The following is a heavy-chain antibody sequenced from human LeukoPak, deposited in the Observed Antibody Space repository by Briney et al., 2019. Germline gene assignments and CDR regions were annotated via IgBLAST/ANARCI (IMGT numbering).Heavy chain of an antibody. CDR2: IYYSGST. CDR1: GGSISSSSYY. J-gene: IGHJ4*02. Sequence: SETLSLTCTVSGGSISSSSYYWGWIRQPPGKGLEWIGSIYYSGSTYYNPSLKSRVTISVDTSKNQFSLKLSSVTAADTAVYYCARKTYYYDSSGEPFDYWGQGTLVTVSS. V-gene: IGHV4-39*07. D-gene: IGHD3-22*01. CDR3: ARKTYYYDSSGEPFDY.